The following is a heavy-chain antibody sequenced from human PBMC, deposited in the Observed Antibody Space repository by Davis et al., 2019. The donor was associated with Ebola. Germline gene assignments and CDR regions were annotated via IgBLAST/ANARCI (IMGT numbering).Heavy chain of an antibody. J-gene: IGHJ4*02. CDR2: LSGSGGSR. V-gene: IGHV3-23*01. Sequence: GESLKISCAASGFTFSSYAMTWVRQAPGKGLEWVSLLSGSGGSRHYADSVRGRFTISRDNSKNTVFLQMNRLGADDTAVYYCAKLGYCLGPSCYFDPSFDSWGQGTLVTVSS. D-gene: IGHD3-9*01. CDR3: AKLGYCLGPSCYFDPSFDS. CDR1: GFTFSSYA.